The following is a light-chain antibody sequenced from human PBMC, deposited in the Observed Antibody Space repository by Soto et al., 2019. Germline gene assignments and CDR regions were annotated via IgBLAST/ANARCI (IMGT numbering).Light chain of an antibody. CDR2: DAS. V-gene: IGKV1-5*01. CDR1: QSINNL. Sequence: DVQMTQSPSTLSASVGDRVTITCRASQSINNLLAWYQQKPGKAPKLLIYDASSLESGVPSRFSGSGSGTEFTLTISSLQPDDFATYYCQHYNSYSEAFGQGTKVDNK. J-gene: IGKJ1*01. CDR3: QHYNSYSEA.